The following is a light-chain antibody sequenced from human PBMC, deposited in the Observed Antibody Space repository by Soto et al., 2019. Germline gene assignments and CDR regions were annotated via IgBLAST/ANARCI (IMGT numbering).Light chain of an antibody. CDR1: SSDVGGYDY. CDR2: GVN. Sequence: QSVLTQPPSASGSPGQSVTISCTGTSSDVGGYDYVSWHQQHPGKAPKVIIYGVNKRPSGVPDRFSGSKSGNTASLTVSGLQAEDEADYYCSSYTSSSTVVFGGGTQLTVL. V-gene: IGLV2-8*01. J-gene: IGLJ2*01. CDR3: SSYTSSSTVV.